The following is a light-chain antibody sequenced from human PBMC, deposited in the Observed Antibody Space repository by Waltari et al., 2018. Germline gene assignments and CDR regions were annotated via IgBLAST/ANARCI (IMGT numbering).Light chain of an antibody. CDR1: QRISNF. V-gene: IGKV1-39*01. Sequence: DIQMTQSPSSLSASVGDRVTITCWSSQRISNFLNWYQQKPGKAPKLLIYAAYSLQSGVPSRFSASGSGTDFTLTISSLQPEDFATYFCQQSYSSLYTFGQGTKLEI. J-gene: IGKJ2*01. CDR3: QQSYSSLYT. CDR2: AAY.